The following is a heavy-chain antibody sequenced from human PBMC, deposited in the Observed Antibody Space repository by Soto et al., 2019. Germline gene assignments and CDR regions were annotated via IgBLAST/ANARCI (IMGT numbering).Heavy chain of an antibody. Sequence: GGSLRLSCAASGFTFSSYWMHWVRQDPGKGLVWVSRINSDGSSTSYADSVKGRFTISRDNAKNTLYLQMNSLRAEDTAVYYCARANSRYCTNGVCDYYGMDVWGQGTTVTVSS. D-gene: IGHD2-8*01. CDR2: INSDGSST. CDR1: GFTFSSYW. CDR3: ARANSRYCTNGVCDYYGMDV. V-gene: IGHV3-74*01. J-gene: IGHJ6*02.